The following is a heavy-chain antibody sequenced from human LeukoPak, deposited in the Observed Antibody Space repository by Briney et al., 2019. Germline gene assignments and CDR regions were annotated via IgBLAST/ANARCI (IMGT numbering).Heavy chain of an antibody. Sequence: SETLSLTCAVYGGSFSGYYWSWIRQPPGKGLEWIGEINHSGSTNYNPSLKSRVTISVDTSKNQFSLKLSSVTAADTAVYYCAREILTGYYEYYFDYWGQGTLVNVSS. V-gene: IGHV4-34*01. CDR1: GGSFSGYY. CDR3: AREILTGYYEYYFDY. J-gene: IGHJ4*02. D-gene: IGHD3-9*01. CDR2: INHSGST.